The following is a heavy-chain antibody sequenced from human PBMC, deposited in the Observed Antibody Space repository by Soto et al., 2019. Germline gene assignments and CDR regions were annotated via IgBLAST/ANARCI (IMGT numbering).Heavy chain of an antibody. CDR3: ARKILGSTTRPNYWYFDL. V-gene: IGHV3-23*01. D-gene: IGHD7-27*01. CDR2: ISGGGDAA. CDR1: GFTFINYA. J-gene: IGHJ2*01. Sequence: EVQVLESGGGLVQPGGSLRLSCADSGFTFINYAMNWVRQAPGKGLEWVSSISGGGDAAFFPDSVRGRFTISRDNSKNTVTLQMNSLGVDDTAVYYWARKILGSTTRPNYWYFDLWGRGTLVTVSS.